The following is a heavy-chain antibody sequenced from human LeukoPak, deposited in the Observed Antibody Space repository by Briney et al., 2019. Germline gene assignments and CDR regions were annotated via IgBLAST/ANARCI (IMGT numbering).Heavy chain of an antibody. CDR2: INSDGSST. CDR3: ARGYYDFWSGPQRFFDI. CDR1: GFTFSSYW. V-gene: IGHV3-74*01. J-gene: IGHJ3*02. Sequence: GGSLRLSCAASGFTFSSYWMHWVRQPPGKGLVWVSRINSDGSSTSYADSVKGRFTISRDNAKNTLYLQMNSLRAEDTAVYYCARGYYDFWSGPQRFFDIWGQGTMVTVSS. D-gene: IGHD3-3*01.